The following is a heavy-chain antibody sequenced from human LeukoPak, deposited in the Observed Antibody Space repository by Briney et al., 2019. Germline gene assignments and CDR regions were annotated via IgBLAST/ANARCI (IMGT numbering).Heavy chain of an antibody. Sequence: GGSLRLSCAASGFTFSSYGMHWVRQAPGKGLEWVAFIRYDGTNKYYADSVKGRFTISRDNSKNTLYLQMNSLKTEDTAVYYCTTDHGIAARYYHYYMDVWGKGTTVTVSS. J-gene: IGHJ6*03. CDR2: IRYDGTNK. CDR1: GFTFSSYG. CDR3: TTDHGIAARYYHYYMDV. V-gene: IGHV3-30*02. D-gene: IGHD6-6*01.